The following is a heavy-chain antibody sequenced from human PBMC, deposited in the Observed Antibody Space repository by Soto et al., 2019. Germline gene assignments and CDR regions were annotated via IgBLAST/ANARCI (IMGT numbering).Heavy chain of an antibody. CDR3: ARDEYFDSSGFLL. Sequence: QVQLQESGPGLVKPSQTLSLTCTVSGGSISSGDHYWSWFRQPPGKGLEWTGYIFYNGLTNYSPSLKSRITISVDTSKNQFSLKLSSVTAADTAVYYCARDEYFDSSGFLLWGQGTLVTVSS. D-gene: IGHD3-22*01. V-gene: IGHV4-30-4*01. J-gene: IGHJ4*02. CDR1: GGSISSGDHY. CDR2: IFYNGLT.